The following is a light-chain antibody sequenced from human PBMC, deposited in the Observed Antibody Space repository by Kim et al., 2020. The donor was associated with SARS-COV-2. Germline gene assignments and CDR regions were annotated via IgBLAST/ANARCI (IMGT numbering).Light chain of an antibody. CDR1: SSDIGNYDY. CDR2: DVS. Sequence: GPTSSSTCTGTSSDIGNYDYVVWYQQLPCKATNIMIYDVSKRPSGVSNRFSGSKSGNAASLTIYGLQAEDEADYYCWSYTTTSTRVFGGGTQLTVL. CDR3: WSYTTTSTRV. V-gene: IGLV2-14*04. J-gene: IGLJ3*02.